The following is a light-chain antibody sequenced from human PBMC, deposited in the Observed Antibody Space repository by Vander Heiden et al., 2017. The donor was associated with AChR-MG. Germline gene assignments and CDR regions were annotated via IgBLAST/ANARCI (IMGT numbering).Light chain of an antibody. Sequence: SYVLTQPPSVSVAPGQTATFACGGKKIGFKSVHWYQQKAGQAPVLVVYADSGRPSGIPERFSGSNSGNTATLTISRVEAGDEADYYCQVWYASKHVFGGGTKLTVL. J-gene: IGLJ2*01. V-gene: IGLV3-21*02. CDR1: KIGFKS. CDR3: QVWYASKHV. CDR2: ADS.